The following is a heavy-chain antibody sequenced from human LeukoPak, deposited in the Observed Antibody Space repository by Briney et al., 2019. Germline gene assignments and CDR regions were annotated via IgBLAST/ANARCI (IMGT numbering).Heavy chain of an antibody. J-gene: IGHJ4*02. CDR1: GFTFSSYA. Sequence: PGGSLRLSCAASGFTFSSYAMSWVRQAPGKGLEWVSAISGSGGSTYYADSVKGRFTISRDNSKNTLYLQMNSLRAEDTAVYYCAKDNEKWELLPIGGYWGQETLVTVSS. V-gene: IGHV3-23*01. D-gene: IGHD1-26*01. CDR3: AKDNEKWELLPIGGY. CDR2: ISGSGGST.